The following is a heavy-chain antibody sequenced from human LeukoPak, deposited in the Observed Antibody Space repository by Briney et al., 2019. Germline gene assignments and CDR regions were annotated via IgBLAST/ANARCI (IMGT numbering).Heavy chain of an antibody. CDR1: GYTFTSYG. CDR2: ISAYNGNT. CDR3: ARAAAAALYNWFDP. Sequence: GASVKVSCKASGYTFTSYGTSWVRQAPGQGLEWMGWISAYNGNTNYAQKLQGRVTMTTDTSTSTAYMELRSLRSDDTAVYYCARAAAAALYNWFDPWGQGTLVTVSS. J-gene: IGHJ5*02. D-gene: IGHD6-13*01. V-gene: IGHV1-18*01.